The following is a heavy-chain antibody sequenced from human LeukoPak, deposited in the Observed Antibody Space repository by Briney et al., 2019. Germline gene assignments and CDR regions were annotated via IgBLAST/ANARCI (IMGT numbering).Heavy chain of an antibody. CDR2: MSYDGFNK. CDR3: AKTKGYSYGYYFDY. J-gene: IGHJ4*02. Sequence: PGGSLRLSCAASGFTFSSYAMHWVRQSLGKGLEWVAVMSYDGFNKYYADSVKGRFTISRDNSKNTLYLQMNSLRAEDTAVYYYAKTKGYSYGYYFDYWGQGTLVTVSS. D-gene: IGHD5-18*01. CDR1: GFTFSSYA. V-gene: IGHV3-30*18.